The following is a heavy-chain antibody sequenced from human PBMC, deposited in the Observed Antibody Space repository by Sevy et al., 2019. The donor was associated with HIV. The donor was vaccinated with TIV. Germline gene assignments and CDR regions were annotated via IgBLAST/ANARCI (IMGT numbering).Heavy chain of an antibody. J-gene: IGHJ4*02. V-gene: IGHV3-7*01. CDR1: GFTFSSYW. CDR2: IKQDGSEK. Sequence: GGSLRLSCAASGFTFSSYWMSWVRQAPGKGLEWVANIKQDGSEKYYVDSVKGRFTIFRDNAKNSRYLQMNSLRAEDTAVYYCATLPAVAGLDYWGQGTLVTVSS. CDR3: ATLPAVAGLDY. D-gene: IGHD6-19*01.